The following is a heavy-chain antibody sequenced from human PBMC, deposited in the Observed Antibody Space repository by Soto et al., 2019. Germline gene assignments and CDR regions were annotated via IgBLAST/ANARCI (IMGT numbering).Heavy chain of an antibody. CDR2: IYYSGST. Sequence: PYETLSLTCTVSGGSISSYYWSWIRQPPGKGLEWIGYIYYSGSTNYNPSLKSRVTISVDTSKNQFSLKLSSVTAADTAVYYCARSRWGVDASGGRCYSWFDPCGQGNLVTVS. CDR3: ARSRWGVDASGGRCYSWFDP. V-gene: IGHV4-59*01. CDR1: GGSISSYY. J-gene: IGHJ5*02. D-gene: IGHD2-15*01.